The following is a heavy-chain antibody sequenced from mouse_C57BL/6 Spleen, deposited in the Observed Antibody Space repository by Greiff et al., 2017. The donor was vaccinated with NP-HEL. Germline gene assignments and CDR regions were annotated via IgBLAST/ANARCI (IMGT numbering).Heavy chain of an antibody. CDR3: ARGPGNYEPFAY. CDR2: IDPSDSYT. D-gene: IGHD2-1*01. V-gene: IGHV1-69*01. Sequence: VQQSCKASGYTFTSYWMHWVKQRPGQGLEWIGEIDPSDSYTNYNQKFKGKSTLTVDKSSSTAYMQLSSPTSEDSAVYYCARGPGNYEPFAYWGQGTLVTVSA. J-gene: IGHJ3*01. CDR1: GYTFTSYW.